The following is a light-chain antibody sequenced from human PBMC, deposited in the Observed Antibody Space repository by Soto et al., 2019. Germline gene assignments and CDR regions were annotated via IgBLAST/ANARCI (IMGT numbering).Light chain of an antibody. CDR1: QSIDRW. CDR2: DAS. Sequence: DIQLTQSPSTLSASVGDRVTITCRASQSIDRWLAWYQQKLGKAPELLIHDASSLESGVPSRFIGSGSGKEFTLTINSLQPDDYATYYCQQYNHYYSFGQGTKLEIK. CDR3: QQYNHYYS. J-gene: IGKJ2*03. V-gene: IGKV1-5*01.